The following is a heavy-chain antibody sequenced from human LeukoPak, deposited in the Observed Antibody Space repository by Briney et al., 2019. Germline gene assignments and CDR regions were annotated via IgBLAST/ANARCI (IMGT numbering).Heavy chain of an antibody. D-gene: IGHD3-10*01. J-gene: IGHJ4*02. Sequence: GASVKVSCKASGYTFTSYGISWVRQAPGQGLEWMGIINPSGGSTSYAQKFQGRVTMTRDTSTSTVYMELSSLRSEDTAVYYCARGYGSGSYYNMFYDYWGQGTLVTVSS. CDR3: ARGYGSGSYYNMFYDY. CDR2: INPSGGST. CDR1: GYTFTSYG. V-gene: IGHV1-46*01.